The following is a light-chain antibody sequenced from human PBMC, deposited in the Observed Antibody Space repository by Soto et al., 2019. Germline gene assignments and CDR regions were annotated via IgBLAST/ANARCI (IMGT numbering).Light chain of an antibody. CDR3: QQLNSYPWT. V-gene: IGKV1-9*01. J-gene: IGKJ1*01. CDR1: QGISSY. Sequence: DLQLTQSPSFLSASVGDRVTITCRASQGISSYLAWYQQKPGKAPKLLIYAASTLQSGVPSRFSGSGSRTEFTLTISSLQPEDFATYYCQQLNSYPWTFGQGTKVDIK. CDR2: AAS.